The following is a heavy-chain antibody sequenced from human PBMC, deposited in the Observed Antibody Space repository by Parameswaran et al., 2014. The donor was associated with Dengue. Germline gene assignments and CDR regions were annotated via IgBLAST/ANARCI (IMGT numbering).Heavy chain of an antibody. D-gene: IGHD2-2*01. V-gene: IGHV1-69*04. Sequence: GASVKVSCKASGGTFSSYAISWVRQAPGQGLEWMGRIIPILGIANYAQKFQGRVTITADKSTSTAYMELSSLRSEDTAVYYCARDRGCSSTSCYLDYYYGMDVWGQGTTVTVSS. J-gene: IGHJ6*02. CDR1: GGTFSSYA. CDR3: ARDRGCSSTSCYLDYYYGMDV. CDR2: IIPILGIA.